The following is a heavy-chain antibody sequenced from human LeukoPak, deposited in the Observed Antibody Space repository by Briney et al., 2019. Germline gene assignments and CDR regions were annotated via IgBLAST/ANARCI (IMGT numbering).Heavy chain of an antibody. CDR2: ISSSGSTI. V-gene: IGHV3-48*03. CDR1: GFTFSRYW. Sequence: GGSLRLSCAASGFTFSRYWMSWVRQAPGKGLEWVSYISSSGSTIYYADSVKGRFTISRDNAKNSLYLQMNSLRAEDTAVYYCASVVYSSGWARAGELDYWGQGTLVTVSS. J-gene: IGHJ4*02. CDR3: ASVVYSSGWARAGELDY. D-gene: IGHD6-19*01.